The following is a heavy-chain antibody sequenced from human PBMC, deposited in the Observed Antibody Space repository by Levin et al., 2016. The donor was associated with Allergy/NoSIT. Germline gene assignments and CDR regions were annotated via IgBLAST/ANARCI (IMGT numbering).Heavy chain of an antibody. Sequence: SETLSLTCNVSGGSIRSSNYYWGWIRQSPGKGLEWMGSLYYSGTTYYSPSLKSRINISVDTSKKQLSLKLSAVTAADTALYYCARQVLVRGVSYGFDVWGEGTTVTVSS. V-gene: IGHV4-39*01. CDR1: GGSIRSSNYY. CDR3: ARQVLVRGVSYGFDV. CDR2: LYYSGTT. D-gene: IGHD3-10*01. J-gene: IGHJ6*04.